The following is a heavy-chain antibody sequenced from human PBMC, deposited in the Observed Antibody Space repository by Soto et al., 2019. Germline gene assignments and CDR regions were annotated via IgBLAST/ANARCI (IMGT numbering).Heavy chain of an antibody. CDR1: GNSFTTYY. J-gene: IGHJ4*02. D-gene: IGHD3-22*01. CDR2: INPSGGRT. V-gene: IGHV1-46*01. CDR3: AGLYHYDSSGYYDY. Sequence: GASVKVSCKASGNSFTTYYMLWVRQAPGQGLEWMGIINPSGGRTTYAQKFQGRVTMTRDTSTSTFHMELSSLTSEDTAVYYCAGLYHYDSSGYYDYWGQGTLVTVSS.